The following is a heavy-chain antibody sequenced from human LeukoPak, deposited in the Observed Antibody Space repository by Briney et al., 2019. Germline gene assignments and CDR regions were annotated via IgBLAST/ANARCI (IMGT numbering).Heavy chain of an antibody. CDR2: INPNSGGT. CDR1: GYTFTGYY. Sequence: ASVKVSCKASGYTFTGYYMHWVRQAPGQGLEWMGWINPNSGGTNYAQKFQGRVTMTRDTSISTAYMELSRLRSDDTAVYYCAKQTVLLWFGELTFDYWGQGTLVTVSS. D-gene: IGHD3-10*01. V-gene: IGHV1-2*02. CDR3: AKQTVLLWFGELTFDY. J-gene: IGHJ4*02.